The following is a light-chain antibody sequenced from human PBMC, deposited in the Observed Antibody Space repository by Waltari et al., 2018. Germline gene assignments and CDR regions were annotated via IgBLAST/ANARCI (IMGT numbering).Light chain of an antibody. Sequence: EIILTQSPCTLSLSPGERATLSFRASQSISRPLAWYQQKPGQAPRLLIYDASTRATGIPDRFSGSGSGTDFSLTISRLEPEDSAVYYCQHYVRLPATFGQGTKVEIK. CDR3: QHYVRLPAT. CDR1: QSISRP. J-gene: IGKJ1*01. V-gene: IGKV3-20*01. CDR2: DAS.